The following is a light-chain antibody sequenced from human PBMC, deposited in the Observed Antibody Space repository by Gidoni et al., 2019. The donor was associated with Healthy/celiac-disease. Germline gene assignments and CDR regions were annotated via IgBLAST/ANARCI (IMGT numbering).Light chain of an antibody. CDR2: KAS. CDR3: QQYNSYSWT. V-gene: IGKV1-5*03. CDR1: QSISSW. J-gene: IGKJ1*01. Sequence: DIQMTQSPSTRSASVGDRVTITCRASQSISSWLAWYQQKPGKAPKLLIYKASSLESGVPSRCSGSGSGTEFTLTISSLQPDYFATYYCQQYNSYSWTFGQGTKVEIK.